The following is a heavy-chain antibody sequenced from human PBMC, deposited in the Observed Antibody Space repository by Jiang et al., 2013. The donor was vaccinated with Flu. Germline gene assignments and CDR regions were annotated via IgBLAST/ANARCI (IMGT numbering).Heavy chain of an antibody. CDR3: ATEGIAGYFDY. CDR1: TELS. J-gene: IGHJ4*02. Sequence: TELSMHWVRQAPEKGLSGWEVLILKMVKQSTHRSSRGRVTMTEDTSTDTAYMELSSLRSEDTAVYYCATEGIAGYFDYWGQGTLVTVSS. D-gene: IGHD6-13*01. V-gene: IGHV1-24*01. CDR2: LILKMVK.